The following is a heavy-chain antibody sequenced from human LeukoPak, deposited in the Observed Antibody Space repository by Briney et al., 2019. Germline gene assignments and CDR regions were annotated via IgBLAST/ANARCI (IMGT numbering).Heavy chain of an antibody. CDR2: INPNSGGT. CDR1: GYAFTGYY. V-gene: IGHV1-2*06. D-gene: IGHD4-11*01. Sequence: GASVKVSCKXSGYAFTGYYMHWVRQAPGQGLERMGRINPNSGGTNYAQKFQGRVTMTRDTSISTAYMELSRLRSDDTAVYYCARDPSTTVTTSSNWFDPWGQGTLVTVSS. J-gene: IGHJ5*02. CDR3: ARDPSTTVTTSSNWFDP.